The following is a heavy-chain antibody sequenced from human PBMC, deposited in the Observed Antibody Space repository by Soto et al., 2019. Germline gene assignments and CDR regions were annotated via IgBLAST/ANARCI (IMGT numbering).Heavy chain of an antibody. J-gene: IGHJ3*02. CDR1: GFSLSTSGVG. V-gene: IGHV2-5*02. Sequence: SGATLVNPAQTLTLTCTFSGFSLSTSGVGVGWIRQPPGKALEWLALIYWDDDKRYSPSLKSRLTITKDTSKNQVVLTMTNMEPVDTATYYCALTAHYDFWSGYPYDAFDIWGQGTMVTVSS. D-gene: IGHD3-3*01. CDR2: IYWDDDK. CDR3: ALTAHYDFWSGYPYDAFDI.